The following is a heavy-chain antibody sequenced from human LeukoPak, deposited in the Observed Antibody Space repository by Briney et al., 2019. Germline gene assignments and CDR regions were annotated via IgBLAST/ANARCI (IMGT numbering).Heavy chain of an antibody. J-gene: IGHJ2*01. CDR1: GFTFSKDD. CDR2: IGVTGDT. Sequence: GGSLRLSCAASGFTFSKDDFHWVRQAPGKGLEWVAAIGVTGDTYYADSVKGRFTISREDAANSLYLQMRSLGAGDTALYYCTKEFRGSRAACAGGSYYDFWGRGALVTVSS. D-gene: IGHD2-15*01. V-gene: IGHV3-13*01. CDR3: TKEFRGSRAACAGGSYYDF.